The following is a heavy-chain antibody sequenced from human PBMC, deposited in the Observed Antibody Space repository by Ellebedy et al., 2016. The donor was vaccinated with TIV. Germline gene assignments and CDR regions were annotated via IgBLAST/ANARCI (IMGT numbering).Heavy chain of an antibody. V-gene: IGHV1-18*01. Sequence: ASVKVSCKASGYTFTSYVISWVRQAPGQGLEWMGWISAYNDNTNYAQKLQGRVTMPTDTSTSTAYMELRSLRSDDTAVYYCARDADCGGDCYSSFDYWGQGTLVTVSS. D-gene: IGHD2-21*02. CDR3: ARDADCGGDCYSSFDY. CDR2: ISAYNDNT. CDR1: GYTFTSYV. J-gene: IGHJ4*02.